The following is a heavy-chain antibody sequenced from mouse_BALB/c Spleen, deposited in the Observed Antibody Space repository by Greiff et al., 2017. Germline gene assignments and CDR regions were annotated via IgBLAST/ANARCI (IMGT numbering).Heavy chain of an antibody. CDR1: GFTFSSYA. V-gene: IGHV5-6-5*01. CDR2: ISSGGGT. CDR3: ARGRTTATMDY. Sequence: EVKLMESGGGLVKPGGSLKLSCAASGFTFSSYAMSWVRQTPEKRLEWVASISSGGGTYYPDSVKGRFTISRDNARNILYLQMSSLRSEDTAMYYCARGRTTATMDYWGQGTSVTVSS. D-gene: IGHD1-2*01. J-gene: IGHJ4*01.